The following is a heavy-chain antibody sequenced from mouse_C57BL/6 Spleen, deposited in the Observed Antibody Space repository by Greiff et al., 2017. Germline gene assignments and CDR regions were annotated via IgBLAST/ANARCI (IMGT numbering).Heavy chain of an antibody. CDR2: LYPSDWET. CDR1: GYTFTSSW. V-gene: IGHV1-61*01. Sequence: VQLQQPGAELVRPGSSVKLSCKASGYTFTSSWMDWVKQRPGQGLEWIGTLYPSDWETHYHQKFKDKATLTVDKSSSTAYMQLSSLTSEDSAVYSWASTAVVAPYFDYWGQGTTLTVSS. J-gene: IGHJ2*01. CDR3: ASTAVVAPYFDY. D-gene: IGHD1-1*01.